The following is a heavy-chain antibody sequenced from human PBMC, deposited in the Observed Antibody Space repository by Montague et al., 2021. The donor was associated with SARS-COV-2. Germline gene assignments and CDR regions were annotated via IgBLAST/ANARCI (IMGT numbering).Heavy chain of an antibody. Sequence: SLRLSCAASGFIFSSYGMHWVRQAPGKGLEWVAYIWNDGSNDNYVDSVKGRFTISRDNFKNTLYLQMNSLRAEDTAIYYCARGSEEGYYFDYWGQGTLVTVSS. D-gene: IGHD3-3*01. V-gene: IGHV3-33*01. CDR2: IWNDGSND. CDR3: ARGSEEGYYFDY. CDR1: GFIFSSYG. J-gene: IGHJ4*02.